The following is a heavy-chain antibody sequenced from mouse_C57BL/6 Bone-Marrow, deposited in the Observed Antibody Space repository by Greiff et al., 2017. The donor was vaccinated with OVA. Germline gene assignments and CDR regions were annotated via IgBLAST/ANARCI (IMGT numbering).Heavy chain of an antibody. CDR3: TDYYGSSPWFAY. J-gene: IGHJ3*01. V-gene: IGHV6-3*01. D-gene: IGHD1-1*01. Sequence: VQLKESGGGLVQPGGSMKLSCVASGFTFSNYWMNWVRQSPEKGLEWVAQIRLKSDNYATHYAESVKGRFTISRDDSKSSVYLQMNNLRAEDTGIYYCTDYYGSSPWFAYWGQGTLVTVSA. CDR2: IRLKSDNYAT. CDR1: GFTFSNYW.